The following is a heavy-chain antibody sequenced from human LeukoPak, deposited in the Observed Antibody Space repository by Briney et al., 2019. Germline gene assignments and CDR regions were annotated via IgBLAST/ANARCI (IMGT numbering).Heavy chain of an antibody. Sequence: GGSLRLSCAASGFTFSSYWMSWVRQAPGEGLEWVANIKQDGSEKNYVDSVKGRFTIPRDNAKNSLYLQMNSLRAEDAAVYYCARDSTGFDYWGQGTLVTVSS. V-gene: IGHV3-7*01. CDR2: IKQDGSEK. CDR1: GFTFSSYW. J-gene: IGHJ4*02. D-gene: IGHD7-27*01. CDR3: ARDSTGFDY.